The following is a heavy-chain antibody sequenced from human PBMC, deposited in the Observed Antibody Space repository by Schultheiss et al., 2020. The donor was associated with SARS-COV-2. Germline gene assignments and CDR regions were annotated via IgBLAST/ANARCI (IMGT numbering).Heavy chain of an antibody. CDR2: ISSSSSYI. V-gene: IGHV3-21*04. D-gene: IGHD1-26*01. CDR1: GFTFSSYS. CDR3: ARDMGATTVLDY. J-gene: IGHJ4*02. Sequence: AGSLRLSCAASGFTFSSYSMNWVRQAPGKGLEWVSSISSSSSYIYYADSVKGRFTISRDNARNSLYLQMNSLRAEDTAVYYCARDMGATTVLDYWGQGTLVTVSS.